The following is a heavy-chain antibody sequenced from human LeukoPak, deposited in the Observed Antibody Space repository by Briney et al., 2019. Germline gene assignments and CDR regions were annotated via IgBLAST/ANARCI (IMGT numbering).Heavy chain of an antibody. Sequence: GGSLRLSCAASGFTFSSYGMHWVRQAPGKGLEWVAVISYDGSNKYYADSVKGRFTIPRDNSKNTLYLQMNSLRAEDTAVYYCAKESNYDFWSGYYSPFDYWGQGTLVTVSS. CDR1: GFTFSSYG. CDR3: AKESNYDFWSGYYSPFDY. CDR2: ISYDGSNK. J-gene: IGHJ4*02. D-gene: IGHD3-3*01. V-gene: IGHV3-30*18.